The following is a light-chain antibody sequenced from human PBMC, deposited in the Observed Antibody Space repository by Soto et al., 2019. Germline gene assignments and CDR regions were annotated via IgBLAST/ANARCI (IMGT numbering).Light chain of an antibody. J-gene: IGLJ3*02. V-gene: IGLV1-40*01. CDR1: TSNIGADYD. CDR2: DNI. Sequence: QSVLTQPPSVSGAPGQRVIISCTGNTSNIGADYDVHWYQQYPGRAPKLLIYDNINRPSGVPDRFSASRSGASASLAITGLLAQDEADYYCLSYDTRLSGSVFGGGTKLTVL. CDR3: LSYDTRLSGSV.